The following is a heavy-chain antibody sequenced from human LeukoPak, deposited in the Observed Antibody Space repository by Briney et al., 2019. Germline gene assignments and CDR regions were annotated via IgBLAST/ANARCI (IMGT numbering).Heavy chain of an antibody. CDR2: INHSGST. V-gene: IGHV4-34*01. Sequence: PSETLSLTCAVYGGSFSGYYWSWIRQPPGKGLEWIGEINHSGSTNYNPSLKSRVTISVDTSKNQFSLKLSSVTAADTAVYYCARVRYYDSSGYYRKYYFDYWGQGTLVTVSS. D-gene: IGHD3-22*01. CDR3: ARVRYYDSSGYYRKYYFDY. J-gene: IGHJ4*02. CDR1: GGSFSGYY.